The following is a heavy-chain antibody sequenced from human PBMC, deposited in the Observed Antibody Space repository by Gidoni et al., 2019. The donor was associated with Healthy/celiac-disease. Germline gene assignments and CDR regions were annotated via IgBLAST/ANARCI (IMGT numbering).Heavy chain of an antibody. J-gene: IGHJ6*02. CDR3: ARGDTIFGVVNLSDYYYGMDV. CDR1: AFTFSSYS. CDR2: ISSSSSTI. D-gene: IGHD3-3*01. Sequence: EVPLVESGGGLVQPGGSLRLSCAASAFTFSSYSMNWVRQAPGKGLEWVSYISSSSSTIYYADSVKGRFTISRGNAKNSLYLQMNSLRDEDTAVYYCARGDTIFGVVNLSDYYYGMDVWGQGTTVTVSS. V-gene: IGHV3-48*02.